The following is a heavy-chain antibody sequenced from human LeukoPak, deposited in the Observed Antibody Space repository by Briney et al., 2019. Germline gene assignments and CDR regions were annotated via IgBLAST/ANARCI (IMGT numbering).Heavy chain of an antibody. CDR2: ISTSSRST. Sequence: GGSLRLSCTASGFTFSGFSMHWVRQAPGKGLEWLSYISTSSRSTYYADSVKGRFTISRDNGKNTLFLDMHSLRPGDSAVYYCARSAVRGVACDYWGQGTILTVSS. D-gene: IGHD3-10*01. J-gene: IGHJ4*02. CDR1: GFTFSGFS. V-gene: IGHV3-48*01. CDR3: ARSAVRGVACDY.